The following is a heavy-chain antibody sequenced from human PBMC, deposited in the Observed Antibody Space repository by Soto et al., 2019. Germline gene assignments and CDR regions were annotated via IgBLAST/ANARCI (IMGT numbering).Heavy chain of an antibody. CDR1: GYTVTSYD. D-gene: IGHD6-6*01. CDR3: SRGLPVGSSSSLSQGFDP. J-gene: IGHJ5*02. CDR2: MNPNSGNT. Sequence: QVQLVQSGAEGKKPGASVKVSCKASGYTVTSYDINWVRQATGQGLEWRGWMNPNSGNTGYAQKFQGRVAMTRNTSLSTSYIELSSLRSEDTAVYYCSRGLPVGSSSSLSQGFDPWGQGTLVTVSS. V-gene: IGHV1-8*01.